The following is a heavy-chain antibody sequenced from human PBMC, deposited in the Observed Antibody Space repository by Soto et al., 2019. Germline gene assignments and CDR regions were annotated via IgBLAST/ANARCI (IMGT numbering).Heavy chain of an antibody. CDR2: ISGGGGST. V-gene: IGHV3-23*01. CDR1: GFTFSSNT. Sequence: EVQLLESGGGLVQPGGSLRLSCAASGFTFSSNTMSWVRQAPVKGLEWVSSISGGGGSTYYADSVKGRFTISRDNSKNTRYLQMSGLRADDTALYYCAKASSGYWGQGPLVTVSS. D-gene: IGHD3-10*01. J-gene: IGHJ4*02. CDR3: AKASSGY.